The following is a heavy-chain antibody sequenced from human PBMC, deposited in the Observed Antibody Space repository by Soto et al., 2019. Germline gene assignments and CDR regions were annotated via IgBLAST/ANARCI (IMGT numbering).Heavy chain of an antibody. CDR1: GFTFSTYS. CDR2: ITTSSSTI. V-gene: IGHV3-48*01. J-gene: IGHJ6*02. CDR3: ARRAV. Sequence: EVQLVESGGGLVQPGGSLRLSCAASGFTFSTYSMNWVRQAPRKGLEWISYITTSSSTIYYADSVKGRFTISRDNAKNSLYLQMNSLRVEDTAVYYCARRAVWGQGTTVTVS.